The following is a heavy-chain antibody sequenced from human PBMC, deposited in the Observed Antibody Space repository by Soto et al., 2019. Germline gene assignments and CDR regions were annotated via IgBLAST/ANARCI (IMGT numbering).Heavy chain of an antibody. CDR2: IGPESGAT. CDR3: GRGRSGQIVLFY. D-gene: IGHD1-26*01. V-gene: IGHV1-2*02. J-gene: IGHJ4*02. Sequence: ASVKVCCNASGYTFTGHYIHWVRQAPEQGPEWMGEIGPESGATRYAQKFQGRVTMTRDMSITTVYMELNNLSPDDTAVYYCGRGRSGQIVLFYSGQGTPVTVSS. CDR1: GYTFTGHY.